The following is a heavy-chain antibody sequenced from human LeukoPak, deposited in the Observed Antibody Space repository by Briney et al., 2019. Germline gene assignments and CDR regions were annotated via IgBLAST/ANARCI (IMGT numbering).Heavy chain of an antibody. CDR1: GFTFSSYG. J-gene: IGHJ4*02. Sequence: PGGSLRLSCAASGFTFSSYGMHWVRQAPGKGLEWVAVISYDGSNKYYADSVKGRFTISRDNSKNTLYLQMNSLRAEDTAVYYCAKVVPNWNYDYWGQGTLVTVSS. V-gene: IGHV3-30*18. CDR2: ISYDGSNK. CDR3: AKVVPNWNYDY. D-gene: IGHD1-1*01.